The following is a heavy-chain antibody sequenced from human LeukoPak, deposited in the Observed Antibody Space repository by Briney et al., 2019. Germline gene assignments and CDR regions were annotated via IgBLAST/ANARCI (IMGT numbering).Heavy chain of an antibody. D-gene: IGHD6-19*01. V-gene: IGHV3-64*01. CDR2: ISSDGRIT. Sequence: GGSLRLSCEGSGYTFSSYAMHWVRQAPGKGLEYVAAISSDGRITYYANFVKGRFTISRDNSKNTLYLQMGSLRTEEMAVYYCARVSGWYWFDQWGQGTLVTVSS. CDR3: ARVSGWYWFDQ. CDR1: GYTFSSYA. J-gene: IGHJ5*02.